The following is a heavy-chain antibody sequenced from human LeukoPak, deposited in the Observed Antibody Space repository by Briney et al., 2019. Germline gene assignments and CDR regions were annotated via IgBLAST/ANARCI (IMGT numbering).Heavy chain of an antibody. V-gene: IGHV1-2*02. CDR3: ARPSLGTGATPSNY. CDR2: INPNTGGT. Sequence: GASVKVSCKASGYTFTGYFIHWVRQAPGQGLEWMGWINPNTGGTIYVQNFQGRVTMTRDTSISTVYMDLTRLTSDDTAVYYCARPSLGTGATPSNYWGQGTLVTVSS. J-gene: IGHJ4*02. CDR1: GYTFTGYF. D-gene: IGHD2-8*02.